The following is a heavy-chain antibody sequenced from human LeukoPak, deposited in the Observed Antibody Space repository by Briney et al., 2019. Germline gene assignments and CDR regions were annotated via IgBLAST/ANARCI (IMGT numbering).Heavy chain of an antibody. D-gene: IGHD3-22*01. CDR2: IYHSGST. CDR3: ARGKYYYDSSGFHPDAFDI. Sequence: SETLSLTCAVSGGSTSSGGYSWSWIRQPPGKGLEWIGYIYHSGSTYYNPSLKSRVTISVDRSKNQFSLKLSSVTAADTAVYYCARGKYYYDSSGFHPDAFDIWGQGTMVTVSS. J-gene: IGHJ3*02. CDR1: GGSTSSGGYS. V-gene: IGHV4-30-2*01.